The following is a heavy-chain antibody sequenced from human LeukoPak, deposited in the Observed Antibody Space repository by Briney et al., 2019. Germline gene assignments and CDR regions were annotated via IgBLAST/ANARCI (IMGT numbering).Heavy chain of an antibody. J-gene: IGHJ4*02. CDR3: TRDLGTYKSYGSIFFDY. D-gene: IGHD3-10*01. V-gene: IGHV4-30-4*01. Sequence: SETLSLTCTVSGGSISSGDYYWSWIRQPPGKGLEWIGYIYYSGSTYYNPSLKSRVTISVDTSKNQFSLKLSSVTAADTAVYYCTRDLGTYKSYGSIFFDYWGQGALVTVSS. CDR1: GGSISSGDYY. CDR2: IYYSGST.